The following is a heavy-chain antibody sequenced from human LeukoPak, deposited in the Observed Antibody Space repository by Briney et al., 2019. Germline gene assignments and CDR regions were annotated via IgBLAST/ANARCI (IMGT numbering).Heavy chain of an antibody. CDR1: GFTFSSCG. CDR3: AREVNGAYYLDY. Sequence: GGSLRLSCAASGFTFSSCGIYWVRQAPGKGLEWVAVIWSDGSNKYYADSVEGRFTISRDNSKNTLHLQMDSLRAEDTAVYYCAREVNGAYYLDYWGQGTLVTVSS. J-gene: IGHJ4*02. D-gene: IGHD2-8*01. CDR2: IWSDGSNK. V-gene: IGHV3-33*01.